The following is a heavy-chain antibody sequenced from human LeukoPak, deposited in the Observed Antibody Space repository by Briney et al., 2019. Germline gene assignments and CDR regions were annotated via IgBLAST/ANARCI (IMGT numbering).Heavy chain of an antibody. CDR2: ISGSGGST. CDR3: AKDYFGSGSSH. Sequence: GGSLGLSCAASGFTFSSYAMSWVRQAPGKGLEWVSAISGSGGSTYYTDSVEGRFTISRDNSKNTLYLQMNSLRAEDTAVYYCAKDYFGSGSSHWGQGTLVTVSS. J-gene: IGHJ4*02. V-gene: IGHV3-23*01. D-gene: IGHD3-10*01. CDR1: GFTFSSYA.